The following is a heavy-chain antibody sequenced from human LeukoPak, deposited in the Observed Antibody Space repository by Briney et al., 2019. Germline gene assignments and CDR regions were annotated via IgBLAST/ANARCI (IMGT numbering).Heavy chain of an antibody. CDR2: IWYDGSNK. J-gene: IGHJ1*01. D-gene: IGHD2-15*01. CDR1: GFTFSSYG. Sequence: GRSLRLSCAASGFTFSSYGMHWVRQAPGKGLEWVAVIWYDGSNKYYADSVKGRFTIPRDNSKNTLYLQMNSLRAEDTAVYYCAKVGYCSGGSCYVMNFQHWGQGTLVTVSS. CDR3: AKVGYCSGGSCYVMNFQH. V-gene: IGHV3-33*06.